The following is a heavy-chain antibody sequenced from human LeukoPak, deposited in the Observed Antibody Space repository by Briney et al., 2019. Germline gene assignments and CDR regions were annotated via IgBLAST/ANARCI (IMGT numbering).Heavy chain of an antibody. D-gene: IGHD6-19*01. Sequence: ASVKVSCKASGYSFMNYGISWVRQAPGQGLEWMGWISPFNGNTDYAQKFQGRVALTRDASTSTAYLELSSLRSDDTAVYYCARVGAWVVLGFWGQGTLVTVTS. CDR3: ARVGAWVVLGF. CDR1: GYSFMNYG. V-gene: IGHV1-18*01. CDR2: ISPFNGNT. J-gene: IGHJ4*02.